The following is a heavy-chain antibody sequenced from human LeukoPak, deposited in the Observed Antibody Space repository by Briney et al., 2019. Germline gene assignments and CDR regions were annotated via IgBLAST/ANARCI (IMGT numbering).Heavy chain of an antibody. Sequence: ASVKVSCKASGYTFTSYYMHWVRQAPGQGLEWMGWINPNSGGTNYAQKFQGRVTMTRDTSISTAYMELSWLRSDDTAVYYCAREVAVPGVNAFDIWGQGTRVTVSS. J-gene: IGHJ3*02. V-gene: IGHV1-2*02. CDR2: INPNSGGT. D-gene: IGHD6-19*01. CDR3: AREVAVPGVNAFDI. CDR1: GYTFTSYY.